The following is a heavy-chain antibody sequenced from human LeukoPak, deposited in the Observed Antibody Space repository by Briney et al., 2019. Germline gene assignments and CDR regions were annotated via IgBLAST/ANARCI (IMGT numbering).Heavy chain of an antibody. Sequence: PRGSLRLSCAASGFTFSSYEMNWVRQAPGKGLEWVSYISSSGSTIYYADSVKGRFTISRDNAKNSLYLQMNSLRAEDTAVYYCARFVGSGSSYYFDYWGQGTLVTVSS. CDR1: GFTFSSYE. J-gene: IGHJ4*02. V-gene: IGHV3-48*03. CDR3: ARFVGSGSSYYFDY. D-gene: IGHD3-10*01. CDR2: ISSSGSTI.